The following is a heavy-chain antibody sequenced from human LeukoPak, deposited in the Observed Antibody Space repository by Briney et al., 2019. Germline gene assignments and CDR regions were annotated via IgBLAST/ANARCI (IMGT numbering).Heavy chain of an antibody. Sequence: GRSLRLSCAASGFTFSSYGMQWVRQAPGKGLEWVAVISYDGSNKYYADSVKGRFTISRDNSKNTLYLQMNSLRAEDTAVYYCAKGSFIGSGSYSPNLVYWGQGTLVTVSS. CDR3: AKGSFIGSGSYSPNLVY. CDR1: GFTFSSYG. J-gene: IGHJ4*02. D-gene: IGHD3-10*01. CDR2: ISYDGSNK. V-gene: IGHV3-30*18.